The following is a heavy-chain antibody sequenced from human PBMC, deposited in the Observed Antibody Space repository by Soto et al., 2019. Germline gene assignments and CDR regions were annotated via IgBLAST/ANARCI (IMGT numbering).Heavy chain of an antibody. CDR1: GGTFSSQT. D-gene: IGHD1-1*01. CDR3: ASPAVNDLDADSSAFDI. V-gene: IGHV1-69*02. Sequence: QVQLVQSGAEVKEPGSSVKVSCKVSGGTFSSQTINWVRQVPGQGLEWMGSVIPIIGEGKYAQSFQGRVTITAKKPTNPAYMERSTRRSEDTAVYYWASPAVNDLDADSSAFDIWGQGTMVTVSS. CDR2: VIPIIGEG. J-gene: IGHJ3*02.